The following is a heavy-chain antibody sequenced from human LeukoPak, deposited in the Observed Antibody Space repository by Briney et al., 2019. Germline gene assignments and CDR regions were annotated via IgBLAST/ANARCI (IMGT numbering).Heavy chain of an antibody. V-gene: IGHV4-61*02. D-gene: IGHD4-17*01. CDR3: ARGRGDHKDPVDS. Sequence: PSETLSLTCTVSGGSISSGRYYWTWNRQPAGKGLEWIGRIYTSGSTNYNPSLKSRVTISVDTSKNQFSLKLSSVAAAATAVYYCARGRGDHKDPVDSWAQGTMVTVSS. CDR1: GGSISSGRYY. CDR2: IYTSGST. J-gene: IGHJ4*02.